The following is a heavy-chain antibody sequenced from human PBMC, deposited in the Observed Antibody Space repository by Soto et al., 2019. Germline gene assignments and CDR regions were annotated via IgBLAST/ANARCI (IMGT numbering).Heavy chain of an antibody. Sequence: EVQLVESGGGLVQPGGSLRLSCAASGFTFSTYWMHWVRQAPGKGLVWVSHIHSDGSSTSHADSVKGRFTISRDNAKNTLYLQMNSLRAEDTAVYYCARGRQWLANDDYYDGMDVWGQGTTVTVSS. CDR1: GFTFSTYW. J-gene: IGHJ6*02. CDR2: IHSDGSST. V-gene: IGHV3-74*01. D-gene: IGHD6-19*01. CDR3: ARGRQWLANDDYYDGMDV.